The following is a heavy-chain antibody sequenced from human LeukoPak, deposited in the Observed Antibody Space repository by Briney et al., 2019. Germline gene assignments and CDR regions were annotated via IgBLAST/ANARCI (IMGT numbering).Heavy chain of an antibody. Sequence: QPGGSLRLSCAASGFTFSSYAMSWVRQAPGKGLEWVSAISGSGGVTYYADSVKGRFTISRDNSGNTLYLQMNSLRAEDTAVYYCATVGQRGSGYDEYYYYGMDVWGQGTTVTVSS. V-gene: IGHV3-23*01. D-gene: IGHD5-12*01. CDR2: ISGSGGVT. J-gene: IGHJ6*02. CDR3: ATVGQRGSGYDEYYYYGMDV. CDR1: GFTFSSYA.